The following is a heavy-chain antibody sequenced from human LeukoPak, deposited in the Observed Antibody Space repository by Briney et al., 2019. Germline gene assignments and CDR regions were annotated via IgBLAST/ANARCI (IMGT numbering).Heavy chain of an antibody. D-gene: IGHD4-17*01. J-gene: IGHJ4*02. CDR2: IDASGDSI. V-gene: IGHV3-48*03. Sequence: GGSLRLSCAASGFTFRNFEMNWVRQAPGKGLEWVSNIDASGDSINYADSVKGRFTISRDNAENSLFLQMNSLRVEGTAVYYCARATPTVPAAYGLLDSWGQGNVVTVSS. CDR3: ARATPTVPAAYGLLDS. CDR1: GFTFRNFE.